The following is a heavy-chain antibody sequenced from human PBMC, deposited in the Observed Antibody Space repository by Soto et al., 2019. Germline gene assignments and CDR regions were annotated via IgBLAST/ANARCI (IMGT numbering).Heavy chain of an antibody. V-gene: IGHV1-3*01. CDR3: ARCHRGLRCHLDS. Sequence: SVKVSCKASGYTFTSYAMHWVRQAPGQRLEWMGWINAGNGNTKYSQKFQGRVTITRDTSASTAYMELSSLRYEDTAVYYCARCHRGLRCHLDSWGQGTLVTV. J-gene: IGHJ4*02. CDR1: GYTFTSYA. CDR2: INAGNGNT. D-gene: IGHD2-8*01.